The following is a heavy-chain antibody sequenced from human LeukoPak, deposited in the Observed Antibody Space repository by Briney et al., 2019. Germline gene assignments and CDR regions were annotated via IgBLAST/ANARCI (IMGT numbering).Heavy chain of an antibody. CDR1: GYGFTSYW. CDR3: ARREASANFDY. CDR2: IYPGDSNT. V-gene: IGHV5-51*01. D-gene: IGHD2-15*01. J-gene: IGHJ4*02. Sequence: GESLKISCKASGYGFTSYWIVWVRQMPGKGLEWMGIIYPGDSNTRYSPSFQGQVTISADKSINTAYLQWSSLKASDTAMYYCARREASANFDYWGQGARVTVSS.